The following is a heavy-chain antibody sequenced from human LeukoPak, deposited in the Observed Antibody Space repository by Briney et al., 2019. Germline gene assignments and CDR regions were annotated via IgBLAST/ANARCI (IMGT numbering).Heavy chain of an antibody. J-gene: IGHJ6*03. CDR1: GGSFSGYY. CDR3: ARGGGYYYMDV. V-gene: IGHV4-34*01. CDR2: INYSGST. Sequence: PSETLSLTCAVYGGSFSGYYWSWIRQPPGKGLEWIGEINYSGSTSYNPSLKTRVTISVDTSKNQVSLKLSSVTAADTAVYYCARGGGYYYMDVWGKGTTVTVSS. D-gene: IGHD3-10*01.